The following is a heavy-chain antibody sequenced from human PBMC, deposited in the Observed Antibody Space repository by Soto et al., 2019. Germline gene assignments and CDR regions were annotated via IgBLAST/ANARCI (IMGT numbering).Heavy chain of an antibody. CDR3: AKDGYSITRNKPLEY. V-gene: IGHV3-23*01. D-gene: IGHD2-2*01. CDR1: GFTFNNYA. CDR2: ISGSGFNT. Sequence: PGGSLRLSCAASGFTFNNYAMSWVRQAPGKGLEWISAISGSGFNTYYAHSVKGRFTISRDNSKNTLYLQMNSLRAEDTAVYYCAKDGYSITRNKPLEYWGQGTLVTVSS. J-gene: IGHJ4*02.